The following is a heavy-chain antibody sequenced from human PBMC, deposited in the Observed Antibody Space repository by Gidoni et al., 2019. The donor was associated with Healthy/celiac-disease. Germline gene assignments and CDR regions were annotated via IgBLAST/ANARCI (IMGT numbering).Heavy chain of an antibody. V-gene: IGHV1-69*01. J-gene: IGHJ6*02. D-gene: IGHD2-2*03. Sequence: QVQLVQSGAEVKKPGSSVKVSCQASGGTFRSHAISWVRQAPGQGLEWMGGMIPIFGTANYAQTFQGRVTITADESTSTAYMELSSLRSEDTAVYYCARGRLDIVVVPAAPHPYYYYGMDVWGQGTTVTVSS. CDR2: MIPIFGTA. CDR3: ARGRLDIVVVPAAPHPYYYYGMDV. CDR1: GGTFRSHA.